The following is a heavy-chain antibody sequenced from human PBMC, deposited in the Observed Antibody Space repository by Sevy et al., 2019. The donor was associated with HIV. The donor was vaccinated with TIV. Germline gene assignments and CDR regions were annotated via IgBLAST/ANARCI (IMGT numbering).Heavy chain of an antibody. V-gene: IGHV3-30-3*01. CDR1: GFTFSSYA. CDR2: ISYDGSNK. Sequence: GGSLRLSCAASGFTFSSYAMHWVRQAPGKGLEWVAVISYDGSNKYYADSVKGRFTISRDNSKNTRYLEMNSLRAEEMAGYYWARDGSRGSSWYLGRYYWGQGTLVTVSS. J-gene: IGHJ4*02. D-gene: IGHD6-13*01. CDR3: ARDGSRGSSWYLGRYY.